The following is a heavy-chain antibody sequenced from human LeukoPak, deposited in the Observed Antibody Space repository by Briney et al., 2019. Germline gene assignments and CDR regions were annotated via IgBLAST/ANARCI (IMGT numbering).Heavy chain of an antibody. Sequence: SETLSLTCTVSGYSISSGYYWGWIRQPPGKGLEWIGSIYHSGSTYYNPSLKSRVAISVDTSKNQFSLKLSSVTAADTAVYYCARDPAGYCSSTSCYPSPFDYWGQGTLVTVSS. D-gene: IGHD2-2*01. V-gene: IGHV4-38-2*02. CDR3: ARDPAGYCSSTSCYPSPFDY. CDR2: IYHSGST. CDR1: GYSISSGYY. J-gene: IGHJ4*02.